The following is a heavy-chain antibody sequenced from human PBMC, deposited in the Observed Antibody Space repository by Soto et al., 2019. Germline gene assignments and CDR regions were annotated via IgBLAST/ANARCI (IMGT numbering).Heavy chain of an antibody. D-gene: IGHD3-10*01. Sequence: QVQLVQSGAEVKKPGASVKVSCKASGYTFTNYAMHWVRQAPGQRLEWMGWINAAIGNTKYSQKFQGSVTITRDTCANTAYMELSSLRSEDTAVYYCARRNVYGSGSYSFDYWGQGTLVTVSS. V-gene: IGHV1-3*01. CDR2: INAAIGNT. J-gene: IGHJ4*02. CDR1: GYTFTNYA. CDR3: ARRNVYGSGSYSFDY.